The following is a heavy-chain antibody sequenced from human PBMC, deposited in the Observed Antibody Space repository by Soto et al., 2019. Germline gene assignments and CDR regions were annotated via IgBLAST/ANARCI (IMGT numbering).Heavy chain of an antibody. CDR2: ISYDGSNK. CDR3: AKEHEGSSGYLTRTDAFDI. V-gene: IGHV3-30*18. Sequence: QVQLVESGGGVVQPGRSLRLSCAASGFTFSSYGMHWVRQAPGKGLEWVAVISYDGSNKYYADSVKGRFTISRDNSKNTLYLQMNSLRAEDTAVYYCAKEHEGSSGYLTRTDAFDIWGQGTMVTVSS. CDR1: GFTFSSYG. D-gene: IGHD3-22*01. J-gene: IGHJ3*02.